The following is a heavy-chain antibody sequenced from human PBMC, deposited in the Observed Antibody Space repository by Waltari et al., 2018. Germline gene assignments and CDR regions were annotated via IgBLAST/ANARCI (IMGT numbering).Heavy chain of an antibody. V-gene: IGHV3-74*01. Sequence: EVQLVESGGGLVQPGGSLRLSCTASGFTFSSYWMHWVRQAPGKGLVWVSRINSDGSSTSYADSVKGRFTISRDNAKNTLYLQMNSLRAEDTAVYYCAGGSAAGPLAVWGQGTTVTVSS. CDR1: GFTFSSYW. D-gene: IGHD6-13*01. CDR2: INSDGSST. J-gene: IGHJ6*02. CDR3: AGGSAAGPLAV.